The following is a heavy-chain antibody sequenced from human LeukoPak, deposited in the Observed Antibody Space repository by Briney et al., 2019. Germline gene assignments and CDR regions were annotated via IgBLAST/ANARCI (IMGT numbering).Heavy chain of an antibody. V-gene: IGHV4-59*06. J-gene: IGHJ3*02. Sequence: PSETLSLTCTVSGGSISSYYWSWIRQPPGKGLEWIGYIYYSGSTYYNPSLKSRVTISVDTSKNQFSLKLSSVTAADTAVYYCARDSSRGAAAGVDIWGQGTMVTVSS. D-gene: IGHD6-13*01. CDR2: IYYSGST. CDR1: GGSISSYY. CDR3: ARDSSRGAAAGVDI.